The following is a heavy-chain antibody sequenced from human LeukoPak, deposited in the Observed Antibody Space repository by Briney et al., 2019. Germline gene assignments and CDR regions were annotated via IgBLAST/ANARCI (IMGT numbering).Heavy chain of an antibody. CDR2: IKQDGSQE. D-gene: IGHD3-3*01. CDR1: RFTLSTYW. CDR3: ARGVPYDSWSGPHYSDY. Sequence: GGSLRLSCAASRFTLSTYWLSWVRQAPGKGLEWVAHIKQDGSQEYYVDSVKGRFTISRDSAKNSLYLQMNSLRAEDTAVYYCARGVPYDSWSGPHYSDYWGQGTLVTVSS. J-gene: IGHJ4*02. V-gene: IGHV3-7*01.